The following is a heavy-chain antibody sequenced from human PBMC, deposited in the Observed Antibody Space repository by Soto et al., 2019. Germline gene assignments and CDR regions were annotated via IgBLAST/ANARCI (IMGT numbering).Heavy chain of an antibody. V-gene: IGHV1-46*02. Sequence: QVQLVQSGAEVRKPGASVKVSCKASGYTFNRHYIQWVRQAPGQGLEWMGMIDPSGGDKNYAKKFQVRVTLTSDTSTSTVYMKLSSLRSEDTDVYYCAKRRWVGLTRSSVAHWGPGTLVSVSS. CDR1: GYTFNRHY. CDR3: AKRRWVGLTRSSVAH. CDR2: IDPSGGDK. J-gene: IGHJ4*02. D-gene: IGHD3-10*01.